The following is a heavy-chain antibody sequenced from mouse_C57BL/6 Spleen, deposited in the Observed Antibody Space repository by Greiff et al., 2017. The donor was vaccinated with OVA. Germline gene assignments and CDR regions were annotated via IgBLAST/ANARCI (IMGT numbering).Heavy chain of an antibody. Sequence: QVHVKQSGAELAKPGASVKLSCKASGYTFTSYWMHWVKQRPGQGMEWIGYINPSSGYTKYNQKFKDKATLTADKSSSTAYMQLSSLTYEDSAVYYCARWRLRRPMDYWGQGTSVTVSS. CDR3: ARWRLRRPMDY. CDR2: INPSSGYT. D-gene: IGHD2-2*01. CDR1: GYTFTSYW. V-gene: IGHV1-7*01. J-gene: IGHJ4*01.